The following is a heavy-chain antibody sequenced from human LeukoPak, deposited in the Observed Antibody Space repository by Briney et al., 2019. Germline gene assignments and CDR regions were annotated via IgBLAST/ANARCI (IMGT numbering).Heavy chain of an antibody. J-gene: IGHJ4*02. V-gene: IGHV3-13*01. Sequence: GGSLRLSCAASGFTFSSYDMHWVRQATGKGLEWVSAISTAGDTYYSGSVKGRFTISRDNANNVLYLQMNSLRAEDTAVYYCARDPTYYLRYGYFDSWGQGTLVTVSS. D-gene: IGHD1-26*01. CDR2: ISTAGDT. CDR3: ARDPTYYLRYGYFDS. CDR1: GFTFSSYD.